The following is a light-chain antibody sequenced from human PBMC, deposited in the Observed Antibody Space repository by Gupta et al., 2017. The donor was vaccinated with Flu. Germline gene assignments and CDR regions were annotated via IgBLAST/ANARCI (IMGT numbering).Light chain of an antibody. Sequence: SYVLTQPPSVSVAPGQTARITCGGNNIGSNNVHWYPQEPGQAPLLVVYDDSARPSGIPDRFSGSNSGNTATLTISRVEAGDEADYYCQLWDSSSNHRVFGGGTKLTVL. V-gene: IGLV3-21*02. J-gene: IGLJ3*02. CDR1: NIGSNN. CDR2: DDS. CDR3: QLWDSSSNHRV.